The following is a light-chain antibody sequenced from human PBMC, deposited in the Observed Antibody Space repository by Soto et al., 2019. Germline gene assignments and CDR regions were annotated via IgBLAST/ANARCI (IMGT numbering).Light chain of an antibody. CDR1: SSDVGGYNY. CDR2: DVS. CDR3: SSYTSSSTLEVV. J-gene: IGLJ2*01. V-gene: IGLV2-14*01. Sequence: QSALTQPASVSGSPGQSITISCTGTSSDVGGYNYVSWYQQHPGKAPKLMIYDVSNRPSGVSNRFSGSKSGNTASLTISGSQVEDEAEYYYSSYTSSSTLEVVFGGGTKVTVL.